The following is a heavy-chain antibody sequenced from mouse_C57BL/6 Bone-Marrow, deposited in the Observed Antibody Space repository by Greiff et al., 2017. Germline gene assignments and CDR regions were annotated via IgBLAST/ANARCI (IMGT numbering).Heavy chain of an antibody. CDR1: GFTFSSYG. CDR3: ARQGYYAMDY. J-gene: IGHJ4*01. V-gene: IGHV5-6*01. Sequence: EVKLQESGGDLVKPGGSLKLSCAASGFTFSSYGMSWVRQTPDKRLEWVATISSGGSYTYYPDSVKGRFTISRDNAKNTLYLQMSSLKSEDTAMYYCARQGYYAMDYWGQGTSGTVSS. CDR2: ISSGGSYT.